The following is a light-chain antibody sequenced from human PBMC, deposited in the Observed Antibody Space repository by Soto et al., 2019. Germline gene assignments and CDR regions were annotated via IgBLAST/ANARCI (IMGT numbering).Light chain of an antibody. CDR3: QRYGT. J-gene: IGKJ4*01. CDR1: QDIGNR. V-gene: IGKV1-33*01. Sequence: DIQMTQSPSSLSASVGDRVTITCQASQDIGNRLNWYQQKPGKTPSLLISNAANLETGVPSRFSGSGSGTDYTFTISSLQPEDVATYYCQRYGTFGGGTEVEIK. CDR2: NAA.